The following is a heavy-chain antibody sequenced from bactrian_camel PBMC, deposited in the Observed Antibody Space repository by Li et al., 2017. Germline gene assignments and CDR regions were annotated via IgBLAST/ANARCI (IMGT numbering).Heavy chain of an antibody. D-gene: IGHD3*01. CDR2: IYSDGSQT. CDR3: AAKRRNEVSCARNVRY. CDR1: GFAFSTVY. V-gene: IGHV3-2*01. Sequence: HVQLVESGGGLVQPGGSLRLSCAASGFAFSTVYMSWVRQAPGKGLEWVSSIYSDGSQTAYADSVKGRFTIPEDIGKRTAYLQMNSLKPEDTAMYYCAAKRRNEVSCARNVRYWGDGTQVTVS. J-gene: IGHJ4*01.